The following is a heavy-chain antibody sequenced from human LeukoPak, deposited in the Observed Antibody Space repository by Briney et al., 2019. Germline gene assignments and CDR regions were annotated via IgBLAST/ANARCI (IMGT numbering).Heavy chain of an antibody. CDR2: SRSSGSTI. V-gene: IGHV3-11*01. CDR1: GFTFSDYY. J-gene: IGHJ3*02. D-gene: IGHD2-15*01. Sequence: GSLRPSCAASGFTFSDYYMSWIRQAPGKGREWGSYSRSSGSTIYYADSVKGRFTISRDNAKNSLYLQMNSRRAEDTDVYYCARDIVVVVAATSAFDIWGQGTMVTVSS. CDR3: ARDIVVVVAATSAFDI.